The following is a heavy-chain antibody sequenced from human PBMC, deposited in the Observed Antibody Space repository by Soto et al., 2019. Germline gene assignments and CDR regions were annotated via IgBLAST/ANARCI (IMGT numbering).Heavy chain of an antibody. Sequence: SETLSLTCTVSGGSISSGDYYWSWIRQPQGKGLEWIGYIYYSGSTDYNPSLKSRVTISVDKSKNQFSLKLRSVTAADTDVYYCARAQNPLVVVHSGAIDYWGQGTLVTVSS. CDR3: ARAQNPLVVVHSGAIDY. D-gene: IGHD2-15*01. J-gene: IGHJ4*02. V-gene: IGHV4-30-4*01. CDR1: GGSISSGDYY. CDR2: IYYSGST.